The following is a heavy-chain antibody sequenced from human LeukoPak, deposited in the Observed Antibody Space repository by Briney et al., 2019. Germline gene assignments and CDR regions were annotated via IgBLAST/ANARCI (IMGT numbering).Heavy chain of an antibody. CDR3: ARTTEAHSWRTRYYDYYMDV. Sequence: TSETLSLTCTVSGGFISSYYWSWIRQPPGKGLECIGYIYYSGSTNYNPSLKSRVTISVDTSKNQFSLKLSSVTAADTAVYYCARTTEAHSWRTRYYDYYMDVWGKGTTVTVSS. CDR2: IYYSGST. CDR1: GGFISSYY. J-gene: IGHJ6*03. D-gene: IGHD6-13*01. V-gene: IGHV4-59*01.